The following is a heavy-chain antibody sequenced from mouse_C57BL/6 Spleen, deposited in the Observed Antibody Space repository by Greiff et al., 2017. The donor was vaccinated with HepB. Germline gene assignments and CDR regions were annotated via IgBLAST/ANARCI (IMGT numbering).Heavy chain of an antibody. Sequence: EVKLQESGPVLVKPGASVKMSCKASGYTFTDYYMNWVKQSHGKSLEWIGVINPYNGGTSYNQKFKGKATLTVDKSSSTAYMELNSLTSEDSAVYYCARKYYGSSYGFDYWGQGTTLTVSS. D-gene: IGHD1-1*01. CDR3: ARKYYGSSYGFDY. V-gene: IGHV1-19*01. J-gene: IGHJ2*01. CDR2: INPYNGGT. CDR1: GYTFTDYY.